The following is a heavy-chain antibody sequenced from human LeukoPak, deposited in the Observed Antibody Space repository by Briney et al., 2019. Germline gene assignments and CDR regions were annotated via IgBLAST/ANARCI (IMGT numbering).Heavy chain of an antibody. CDR3: ARGPFTSGGVIVTELDY. V-gene: IGHV3-64*01. Sequence: PGGSLRLSCAASGFTFSSYAMHWVRQAPGKGLEYVSAISSNGGSTYYANSVKGRFTISRDNSKNTLYLQMGSLRAEDMAVYYCARGPFTSGGVIVTELDYWGQGTLVTVSS. CDR2: ISSNGGST. CDR1: GFTFSSYA. J-gene: IGHJ4*02. D-gene: IGHD3-16*02.